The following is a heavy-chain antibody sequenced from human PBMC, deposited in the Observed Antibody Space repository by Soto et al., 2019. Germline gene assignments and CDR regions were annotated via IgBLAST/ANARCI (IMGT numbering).Heavy chain of an antibody. CDR1: GGTFSSYT. J-gene: IGHJ5*02. V-gene: IGHV1-69*04. CDR2: IIPILGIA. Sequence: SVKVSCKASGGTFSSYTISWVRQAPGQGLEWMGRIIPILGIANYAQKFQGRVTITADKSTSTAYMELSSLRSEDTAVYYCARDDIPNWFDPWGQGTLVTVSS. D-gene: IGHD3-9*01. CDR3: ARDDIPNWFDP.